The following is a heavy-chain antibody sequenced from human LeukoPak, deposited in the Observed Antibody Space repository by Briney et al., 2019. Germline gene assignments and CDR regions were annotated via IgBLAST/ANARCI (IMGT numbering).Heavy chain of an antibody. Sequence: SGTLSLTCAVSGGSISSSNWWSWVRQPPGKGLEWIGEIYHSGSTNYNPSLKSRVTISVDKSKNQFSLKLSSVTAADTAVYYCARDLVRVVVTAHESLNWFDPWGQGTLVTVSS. D-gene: IGHD2-21*02. J-gene: IGHJ5*02. CDR3: ARDLVRVVVTAHESLNWFDP. CDR2: IYHSGST. V-gene: IGHV4-4*02. CDR1: GGSISSSNW.